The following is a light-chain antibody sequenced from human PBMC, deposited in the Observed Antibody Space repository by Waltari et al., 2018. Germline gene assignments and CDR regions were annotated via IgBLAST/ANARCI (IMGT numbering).Light chain of an antibody. J-gene: IGKJ5*01. Sequence: EIVLTQSPATLSSSPGERATLTCRASQSVSSYLGWYQQTPGQAPRLLIYDASNRATGIPARFSGSGSGTDFTLTISSLEPEDFAVYYCQQRSDWPPHFGQGTRLEMK. CDR3: QQRSDWPPH. V-gene: IGKV3-11*01. CDR2: DAS. CDR1: QSVSSY.